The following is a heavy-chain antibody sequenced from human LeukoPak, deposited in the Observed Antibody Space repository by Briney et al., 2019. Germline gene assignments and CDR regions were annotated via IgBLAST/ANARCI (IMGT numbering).Heavy chain of an antibody. Sequence: SETLSLTCTVSGGSVSSDNYYWSWIRQPPGKGLEWIGFISYSGSTNYNPSLKSRVTMSVDPSKNQFSLNLSSVTAADTAVYYYAKLVRDNVKYYIFDFWGQGTLVTVSS. V-gene: IGHV4-61*01. J-gene: IGHJ4*02. CDR1: GGSVSSDNYY. CDR3: AKLVRDNVKYYIFDF. D-gene: IGHD2/OR15-2a*01. CDR2: ISYSGST.